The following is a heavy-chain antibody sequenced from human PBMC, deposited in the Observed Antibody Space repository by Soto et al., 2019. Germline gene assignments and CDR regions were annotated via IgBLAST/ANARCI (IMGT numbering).Heavy chain of an antibody. Sequence: QVHLVQSGAEVKKPGASVKVSCKGSGYDFTTYGITWVRQAPGQGLEWMAWISAHNGNTDYAQKLQGRVTVTRDTSTSTAYMELRSLRSDDTAMYYCARGRHGDYWGQGALVTVSS. V-gene: IGHV1-18*01. CDR1: GYDFTTYG. J-gene: IGHJ4*02. CDR3: ARGRHGDY. CDR2: ISAHNGNT.